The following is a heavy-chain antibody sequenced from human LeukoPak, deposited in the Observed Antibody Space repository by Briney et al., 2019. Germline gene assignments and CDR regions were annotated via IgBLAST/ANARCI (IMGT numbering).Heavy chain of an antibody. V-gene: IGHV4-34*01. CDR2: INHSGST. J-gene: IGHJ6*03. Sequence: PSETLSLTCAVYGGSFSVYYWSWIRHPPGQGLEWIWEINHSGSTNYNPSLKSRVTISVDTSKNQLSLKRSSVTSADTAVYYCARGRVEDSSGYYWVHYYYYTDVGGKGTTVTVS. D-gene: IGHD3-22*01. CDR1: GGSFSVYY. CDR3: ARGRVEDSSGYYWVHYYYYTDV.